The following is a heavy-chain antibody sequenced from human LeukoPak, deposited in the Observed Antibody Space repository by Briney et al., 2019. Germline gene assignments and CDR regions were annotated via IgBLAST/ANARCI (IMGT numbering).Heavy chain of an antibody. Sequence: GGSLRLSCAASGFTFSSYWMSWVRQAPGKGLEWVANIKQDGSEKYYVDSVKGRFTISRDNAKNSLYLQMNSLRAEDTAVYYCARSQARGDNWFDPWGQGTLVTVSS. D-gene: IGHD3-10*01. CDR1: GFTFSSYW. J-gene: IGHJ5*02. CDR3: ARSQARGDNWFDP. CDR2: IKQDGSEK. V-gene: IGHV3-7*01.